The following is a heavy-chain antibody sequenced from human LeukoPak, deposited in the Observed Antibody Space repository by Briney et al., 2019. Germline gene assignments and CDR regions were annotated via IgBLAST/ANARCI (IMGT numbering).Heavy chain of an antibody. CDR3: ARGIIGTFDN. D-gene: IGHD1-7*01. CDR2: VYFIGST. Sequence: SSYYGAWLRQSPGAGREWIGSVYFIGSTYYNPSLKSRVTISVDTSKDQFSLQLTSVTAADTAVYYCARGIIGTFDNWGQGLLVIVSS. J-gene: IGHJ4*02. CDR1: SSYY. V-gene: IGHV4-39*01.